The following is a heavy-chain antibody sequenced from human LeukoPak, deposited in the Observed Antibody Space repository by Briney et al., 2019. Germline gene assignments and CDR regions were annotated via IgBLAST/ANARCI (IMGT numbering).Heavy chain of an antibody. Sequence: SETLSLTCTVSGGSLSSGSYYWGWIRQPPGKGLEWIGSIYYSGSTYYNPSLKSRVTISVDTSKNQFSLKLSSVTAADTAVYYCARADGSFDYWGQGTLVTVSS. J-gene: IGHJ4*02. CDR2: IYYSGST. CDR1: GGSLSSGSYY. V-gene: IGHV4-39*07. CDR3: ARADGSFDY. D-gene: IGHD3-10*01.